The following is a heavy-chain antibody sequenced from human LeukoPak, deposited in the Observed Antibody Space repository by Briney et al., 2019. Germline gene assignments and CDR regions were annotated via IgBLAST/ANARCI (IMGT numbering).Heavy chain of an antibody. CDR1: GFSVRTTY. Sequence: GGSLRLSCAASGFSVRTTYMSWVRQAPGKRLEWVSVLYTGGGTDHADSVKGRFTTSRDNSKNTLSLQMNSLRVEDTAIYYCTRSGYRHPYHFDSWGQGTLVIVSS. CDR3: TRSGYRHPYHFDS. D-gene: IGHD3-22*01. V-gene: IGHV3-53*01. J-gene: IGHJ4*02. CDR2: LYTGGGT.